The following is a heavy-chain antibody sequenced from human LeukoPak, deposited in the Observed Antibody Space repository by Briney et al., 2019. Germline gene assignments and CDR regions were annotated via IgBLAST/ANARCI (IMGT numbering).Heavy chain of an antibody. Sequence: PGGSLRLSRAASGFTFRSYAISWVRQAPGKGLEWVSGISGSGGDTYFADSVKGRFTISRDNSKNTVFLQMDSLRAEDTAVYYCAKTTAGYSSGRYPGWPVDYWGLGTLVTVSS. V-gene: IGHV3-23*01. CDR3: AKTTAGYSSGRYPGWPVDY. J-gene: IGHJ4*02. D-gene: IGHD6-19*01. CDR1: GFTFRSYA. CDR2: ISGSGGDT.